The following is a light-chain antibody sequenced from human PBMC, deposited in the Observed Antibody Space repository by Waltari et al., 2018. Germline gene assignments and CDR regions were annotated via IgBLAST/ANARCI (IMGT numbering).Light chain of an antibody. CDR1: SSDVGGYNY. CDR3: CSYACSYTLDVV. V-gene: IGLV2-11*01. Sequence: QSALTQPRSVSGSPGQSVTISCTGTSSDVGGYNYVSWYQQHPGKSPKLMIFDVSKRPSGVSDRLSGSKSGNTASLTSSGLQAEDEADYYCCSYACSYTLDVVFGGGIKLTVL. J-gene: IGLJ2*01. CDR2: DVS.